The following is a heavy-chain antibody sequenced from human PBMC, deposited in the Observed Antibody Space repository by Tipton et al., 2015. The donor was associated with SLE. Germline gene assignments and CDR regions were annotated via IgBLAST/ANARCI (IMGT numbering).Heavy chain of an antibody. V-gene: IGHV4-34*01. J-gene: IGHJ1*01. CDR2: INHSGST. CDR3: ATGYDFQTGWFQH. CDR1: GESFSGYY. D-gene: IGHD5-12*01. Sequence: TLSLTCAVYGESFSGYYWSWIRQPPGKGLEWIGEINHSGSTNYNPSLKSRVTISVDTSKNQFSLKLSSVTAADTAVYYCATGYDFQTGWFQHWGQGTLVTVSS.